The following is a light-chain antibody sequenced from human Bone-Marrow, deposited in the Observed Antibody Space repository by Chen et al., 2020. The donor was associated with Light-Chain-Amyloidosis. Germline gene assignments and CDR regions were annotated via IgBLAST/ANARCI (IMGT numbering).Light chain of an antibody. CDR2: DVS. V-gene: IGLV2-11*01. Sequence: QSALTQPRSGSGSPGQSVTISCTGTSRDVGGYDSVSWYQQYPGKAPKLMIYDVSKRPSGVPDRFSASTSGNTASLTISGLQAEDEADYYCCSYAGIYWVFGGGTKLTVL. CDR3: CSYAGIYWV. J-gene: IGLJ3*02. CDR1: SRDVGGYDS.